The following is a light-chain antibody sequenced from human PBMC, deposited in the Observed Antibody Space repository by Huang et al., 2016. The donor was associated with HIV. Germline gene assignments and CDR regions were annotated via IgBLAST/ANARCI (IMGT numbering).Light chain of an antibody. CDR1: QNINKY. CDR2: GTS. CDR3: QQSYNIPRT. V-gene: IGKV1-39*01. J-gene: IGKJ2*01. Sequence: DIRMTQSPSSLSASVGDRVIITCRTSQNINKYLNWYQQMPGQAPKLLIYGTSTLQTGVSARFGGSGSGTDFTLTIGSLQPEDTAMYFCQQSYNIPRTFGQGT.